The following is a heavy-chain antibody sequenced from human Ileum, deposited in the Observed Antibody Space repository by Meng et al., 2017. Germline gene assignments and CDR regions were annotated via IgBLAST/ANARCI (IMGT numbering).Heavy chain of an antibody. D-gene: IGHD4-17*01. CDR1: GFTFSSYW. V-gene: IGHV3-7*01. J-gene: IGHJ4*02. Sequence: GESLKISCAASGFTFSSYWMSWVRQAPGKGLEWVANIKQDGSEKYYVDSVKGRFTISRDNAKNSLYLQMNSLRAEDTAVYYCATNLHYGDYDLRELNDYWGQGTLVTVSS. CDR3: ATNLHYGDYDLRELNDY. CDR2: IKQDGSEK.